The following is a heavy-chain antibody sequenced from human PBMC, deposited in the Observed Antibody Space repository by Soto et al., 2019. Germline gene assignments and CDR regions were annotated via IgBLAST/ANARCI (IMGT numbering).Heavy chain of an antibody. J-gene: IGHJ4*02. CDR3: ARADPPYGDYVPEFDY. Sequence: SETRSLTCTVSGGSISSGDYYWSWIRQPPGKGLKWIGYIYYSGSTYYNPSLKSRVTISVDTSKNQFSLKLSSVTAADTAVYYCARADPPYGDYVPEFDYWGQGTLVTVSS. D-gene: IGHD4-17*01. V-gene: IGHV4-30-4*01. CDR1: GGSISSGDYY. CDR2: IYYSGST.